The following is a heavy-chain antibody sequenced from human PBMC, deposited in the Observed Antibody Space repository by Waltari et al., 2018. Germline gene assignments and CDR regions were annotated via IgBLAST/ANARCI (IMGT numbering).Heavy chain of an antibody. CDR1: GYSISSGYY. D-gene: IGHD2-21*02. Sequence: QVQLQESGPGLVKPSETLSLTCAVSGYSISSGYYWGWIRRPPGKGLEWIGSIYHSVSTYDNPSLKSRVTISVDTSKNQFSLKLSSVTAADTAVYYCARVSVVVTATRFDPWGQGTLVTVSS. J-gene: IGHJ5*02. V-gene: IGHV4-38-2*01. CDR2: IYHSVST. CDR3: ARVSVVVTATRFDP.